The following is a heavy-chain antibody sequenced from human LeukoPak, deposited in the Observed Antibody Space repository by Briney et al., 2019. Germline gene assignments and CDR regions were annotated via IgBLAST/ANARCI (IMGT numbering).Heavy chain of an antibody. D-gene: IGHD1-26*01. J-gene: IGHJ4*02. CDR2: TYYRSKWYY. CDR3: ARDPVGGSTIFDY. Sequence: SQTLSLTCAISGDSVSSNSAAWNWIRQSPSRGLEWLGGTYYRSKWYYDYAVAVKSRISINPDTSKNQFSLQLSSVTPEDTAVYYCARDPVGGSTIFDYWGQGTLVTVSS. CDR1: GDSVSSNSAA. V-gene: IGHV6-1*01.